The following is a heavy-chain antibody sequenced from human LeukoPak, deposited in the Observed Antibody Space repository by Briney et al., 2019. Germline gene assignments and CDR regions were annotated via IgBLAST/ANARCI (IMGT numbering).Heavy chain of an antibody. V-gene: IGHV3-23*01. CDR3: AKDKEGSFYYDSRGYDY. D-gene: IGHD3-22*01. CDR2: ISGSGGST. J-gene: IGHJ4*02. CDR1: GFTFSSYA. Sequence: GGSLRLSCAASGFTFSSYAMSWVRQAPGKGLEWVSAISGSGGSTYYADSVKGRFTISRDNSKNTLYLQMNSLRAEDTAVYYCAKDKEGSFYYDSRGYDYWGQGTLVTVSS.